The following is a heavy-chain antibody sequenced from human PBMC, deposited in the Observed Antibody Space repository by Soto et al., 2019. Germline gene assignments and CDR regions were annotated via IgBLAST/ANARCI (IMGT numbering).Heavy chain of an antibody. CDR1: GFTFSSYA. CDR3: ARPLRFLEWLSSFFDY. V-gene: IGHV3-30-3*01. Sequence: GGSLRLSCAASGFTFSSYAMHWVRQAPGKGLEWVAVISYDGSNKYYADSVKGRFTISRDNSKNTLYLQMNSLRAEDTAVYYCARPLRFLEWLSSFFDYWGQGTLVTVSS. J-gene: IGHJ4*02. D-gene: IGHD3-3*01. CDR2: ISYDGSNK.